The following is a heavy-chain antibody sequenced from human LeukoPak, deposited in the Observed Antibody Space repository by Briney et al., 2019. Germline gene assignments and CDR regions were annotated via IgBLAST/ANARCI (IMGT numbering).Heavy chain of an antibody. CDR1: GYTFTSYY. Sequence: ASVKVSCKASGYTFTSYYMHWVRQAPGQGLEWMGIINPSGGSTSYAQKFQGRVTITRDTSASTAYMELSSLRSEDTAVYYCARGGVIAAAAQDYWGQGTLVTVSS. J-gene: IGHJ4*02. V-gene: IGHV1-46*01. CDR2: INPSGGST. CDR3: ARGGVIAAAAQDY. D-gene: IGHD6-13*01.